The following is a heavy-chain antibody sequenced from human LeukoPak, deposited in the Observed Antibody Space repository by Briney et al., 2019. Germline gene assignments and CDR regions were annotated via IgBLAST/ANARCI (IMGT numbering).Heavy chain of an antibody. J-gene: IGHJ3*02. Sequence: PSETLSLTCAVSGGSIDRSHWWTWVRQPPGKGLEWIGEIYEDGTTNYNPSLKSRVIISVDKSKNQFSVNLSSVVAADTAVYYCARGGGSYGPFGIWGQGTLVTVSS. V-gene: IGHV4-4*02. CDR1: GGSIDRSHW. D-gene: IGHD3-16*01. CDR2: IYEDGTT. CDR3: ARGGGSYGPFGI.